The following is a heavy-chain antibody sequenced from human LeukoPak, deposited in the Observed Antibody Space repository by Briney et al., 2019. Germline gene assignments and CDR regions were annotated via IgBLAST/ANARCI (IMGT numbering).Heavy chain of an antibody. J-gene: IGHJ4*02. CDR3: AKGNYYFDSSGYFHFDS. Sequence: GGSLRLSCAASGFTFSSYSMNWVRQAPGKGLEWVSTISVSGGSTYYADSVKGRFTISRDNSKNTVYLQMNSLRAEDMAIYYCAKGNYYFDSSGYFHFDSWGQGTLVTVSA. D-gene: IGHD3-22*01. CDR1: GFTFSSYS. V-gene: IGHV3-23*01. CDR2: ISVSGGST.